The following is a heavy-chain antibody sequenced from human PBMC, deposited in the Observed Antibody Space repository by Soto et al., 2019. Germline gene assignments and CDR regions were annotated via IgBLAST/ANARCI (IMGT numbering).Heavy chain of an antibody. D-gene: IGHD3-3*01. V-gene: IGHV3-30*04. J-gene: IGHJ5*01. Sequence: PGGSLRLSCAASGFTFSRHAIHWVRLTPGRGLEWVLAISRDGSYIYYTDSVKGRFTVSRDNSKNTVVVQMNRLIPDDTALYFCARTRNGGVADSFDSWGQGTRVTVSS. CDR1: GFTFSRHA. CDR3: ARTRNGGVADSFDS. CDR2: ISRDGSYI.